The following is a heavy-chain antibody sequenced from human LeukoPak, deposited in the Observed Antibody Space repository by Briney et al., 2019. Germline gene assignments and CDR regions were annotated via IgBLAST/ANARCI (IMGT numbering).Heavy chain of an antibody. Sequence: SETLSLTCTVSGGSIYSGTYYWSWIRQPAGKGLEWIGRIYTSGSTNYHPSLKSRVTVSLDISKNQFSLKLSSVTAADTAVYYCARETHMYCKSNSCYGYFDLWGRGTLVTVSS. D-gene: IGHD2-2*01. CDR1: GGSIYSGTYY. V-gene: IGHV4-61*02. CDR3: ARETHMYCKSNSCYGYFDL. CDR2: IYTSGST. J-gene: IGHJ2*01.